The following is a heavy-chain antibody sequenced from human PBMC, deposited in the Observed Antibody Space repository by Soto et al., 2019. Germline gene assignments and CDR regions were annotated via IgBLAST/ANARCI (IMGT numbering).Heavy chain of an antibody. V-gene: IGHV3-11*01. J-gene: IGHJ4*02. CDR2: ISSSDTTI. CDR3: ARGMCSGGSCYQFDY. CDR1: GFTFSDSY. D-gene: IGHD2-15*01. Sequence: QVQLVESGGGLVKPGGSLRLSCAAYGFTFSDSYMSWIRQAPGKGLEWVSYISSSDTTIYYADSMKGRFTISRDDAKNSLYLEMNSLRAEDTAVYFCARGMCSGGSCYQFDYWGQGTLVTVSS.